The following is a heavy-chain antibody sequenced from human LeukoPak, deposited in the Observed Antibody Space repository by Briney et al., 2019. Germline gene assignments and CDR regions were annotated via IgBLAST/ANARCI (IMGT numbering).Heavy chain of an antibody. Sequence: ASVKVSCKASGYTFTIYGTSCVRQAPGQGLEGMGWITASNGNTNYAQKLQSRVTITTDTSTSTAYMELRSLRSDDTAVYYCAREAPDYYDSGRGPIDYWGQGTLVTVSS. CDR3: AREAPDYYDSGRGPIDY. D-gene: IGHD3-10*01. CDR1: GYTFTIYG. V-gene: IGHV1-18*01. CDR2: ITASNGNT. J-gene: IGHJ4*02.